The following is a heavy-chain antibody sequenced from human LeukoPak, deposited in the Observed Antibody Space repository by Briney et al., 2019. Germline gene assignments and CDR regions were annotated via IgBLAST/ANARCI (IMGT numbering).Heavy chain of an antibody. CDR3: ARASVVPAAYDY. J-gene: IGHJ4*02. CDR2: IYYSGST. V-gene: IGHV4-31*03. Sequence: PSETLSLTCTVSGGSISSGGYYWSWIRQHPGKGLEWIGYIYYSGSTYYNPALKSRVTISVDTSKNQFSLKLSSVTAADTAVYYCARASVVPAAYDYWGQGTLVTVSS. D-gene: IGHD2-2*01. CDR1: GGSISSGGYY.